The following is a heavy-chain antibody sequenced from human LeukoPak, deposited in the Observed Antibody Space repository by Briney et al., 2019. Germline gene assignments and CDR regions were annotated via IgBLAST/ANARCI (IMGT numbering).Heavy chain of an antibody. CDR3: ARRYYYDSSGYSYFDY. CDR1: GYNFISYW. D-gene: IGHD3-22*01. V-gene: IGHV5-51*01. CDR2: IYPGDSDT. Sequence: GESLKFSCKGSGYNFISYWIGWVRQMRGNGLEWMGIIYPGDSDTRYNPSFQGQVTISADKSISTAYLQWGSLKASDTAIYYCARRYYYDSSGYSYFDYWGQGTLVTVSS. J-gene: IGHJ4*02.